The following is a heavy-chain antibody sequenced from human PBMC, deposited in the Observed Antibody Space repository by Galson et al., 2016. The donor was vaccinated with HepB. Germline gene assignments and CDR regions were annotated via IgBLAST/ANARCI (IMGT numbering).Heavy chain of an antibody. CDR3: AKDGDTLEVTSAIPLDY. CDR2: ISSDGNNK. V-gene: IGHV3-30*18. CDR1: GLMFSNHG. J-gene: IGHJ4*02. D-gene: IGHD2-21*02. Sequence: LRLSCAASGLMFSNHGMHWVRRSPGEGLEWVAVISSDGNNKYYGDSVKGRFTISRDNSKNTVYLLMNRLRAEDTAVYFCAKDGDTLEVTSAIPLDYWGQGATVIVSS.